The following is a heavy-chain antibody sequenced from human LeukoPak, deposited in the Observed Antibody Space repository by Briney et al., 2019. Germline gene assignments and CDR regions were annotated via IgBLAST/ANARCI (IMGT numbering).Heavy chain of an antibody. Sequence: GESLKISCKGSGYTFTFYRIAWVRQMPGKGLEWMGIIYPRDSETRYSPSFQGQVTISADKPISTAYLQWSSLKASDTAMYYCARSTDYGDYVSWFDPWGQGTLVTVSS. V-gene: IGHV5-51*01. J-gene: IGHJ5*02. CDR1: GYTFTFYR. CDR2: IYPRDSET. CDR3: ARSTDYGDYVSWFDP. D-gene: IGHD4-17*01.